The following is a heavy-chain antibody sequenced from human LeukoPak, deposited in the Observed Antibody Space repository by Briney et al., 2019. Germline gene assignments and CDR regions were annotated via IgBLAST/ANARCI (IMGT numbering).Heavy chain of an antibody. CDR3: ARGPRTTVVTLFDY. J-gene: IGHJ4*02. Sequence: PSETLSLTCTVSGGSISSGDYCWSRIRQPPGKGLEWIGYIYYSGSTYYNPSLKSRVTISVDTSKNQFSLKLSSVTAADTAVYYCARGPRTTVVTLFDYWGQGTLVTVSS. CDR2: IYYSGST. D-gene: IGHD4-17*01. V-gene: IGHV4-30-4*01. CDR1: GGSISSGDYC.